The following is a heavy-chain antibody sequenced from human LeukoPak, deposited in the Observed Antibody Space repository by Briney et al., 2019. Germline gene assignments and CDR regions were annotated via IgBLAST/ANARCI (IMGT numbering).Heavy chain of an antibody. CDR3: ARGKYSSSWHNWFDP. CDR1: GYTFSSYG. Sequence: ASVKVSCKASGYTFSSYGINWVRQATGQGLEWMGWMNPNSGNTGYAQKFQDRVTMTRNTSISTAYMELSSLRSEDTAVYYCARGKYSSSWHNWFDPWGQGTLVTVSS. V-gene: IGHV1-8*01. D-gene: IGHD6-13*01. J-gene: IGHJ5*02. CDR2: MNPNSGNT.